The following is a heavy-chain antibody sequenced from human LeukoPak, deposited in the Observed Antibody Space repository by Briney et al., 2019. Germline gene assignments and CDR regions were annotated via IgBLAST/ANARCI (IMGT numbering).Heavy chain of an antibody. D-gene: IGHD6-25*01. V-gene: IGHV1-46*01. CDR2: INPSGGST. CDR3: ARAGSSGLFDY. J-gene: IGHJ4*02. Sequence: ASVKVSCKASGYTFTGYYMHWVRQAPGQGLEWMGIINPSGGSTSYAQKFQGRVTMTRDTSTGTVYMELSSLRSEDTAVYYCARAGSSGLFDYWGQGTLVTVSS. CDR1: GYTFTGYY.